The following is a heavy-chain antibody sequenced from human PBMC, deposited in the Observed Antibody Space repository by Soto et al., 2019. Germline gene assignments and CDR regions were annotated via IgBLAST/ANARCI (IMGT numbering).Heavy chain of an antibody. Sequence: QVHLQESGPGLVKPSETLSLTCTVSGGSISSYYWSWIRQPPGKGLEWIGYISDSGGTYYNPSLKGRVTISLVTSKNQFSLKLTSMTAADTAVYYCARDPGPYYYGSGAFHDAFDIWGQGTMVTVSS. V-gene: IGHV4-59*01. D-gene: IGHD3-10*01. CDR2: ISDSGGT. CDR1: GGSISSYY. CDR3: ARDPGPYYYGSGAFHDAFDI. J-gene: IGHJ3*02.